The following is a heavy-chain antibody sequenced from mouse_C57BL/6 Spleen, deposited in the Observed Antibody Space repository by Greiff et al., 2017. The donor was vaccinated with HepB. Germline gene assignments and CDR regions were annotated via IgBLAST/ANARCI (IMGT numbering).Heavy chain of an antibody. D-gene: IGHD1-1*01. CDR3: ARGDYGSSRYFDY. CDR2: ISSGSSTI. J-gene: IGHJ2*01. CDR1: GFTFSDYG. V-gene: IGHV5-17*01. Sequence: EVMLVESGGGLVKPGGSLKLSCAASGFTFSDYGMHWVRQAPEKGLEWVAYISSGSSTIYYADTVKGRFTISRDNAKNTLFLQMTSLRSEDTAMYYCARGDYGSSRYFDYWGQGTTLTVSS.